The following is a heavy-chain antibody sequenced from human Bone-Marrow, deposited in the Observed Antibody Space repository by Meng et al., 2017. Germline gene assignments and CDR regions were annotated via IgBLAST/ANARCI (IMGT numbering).Heavy chain of an antibody. V-gene: IGHV4-31*01. J-gene: IGHJ5*02. CDR3: ARDIRQGGNIWFDP. CDR2: IYYSGTT. CDR1: GGSISSGGYY. Sequence: QGQLAEAGPGLVKPSPTLSLTCTFSGGSISSGGYYWSWIRQHPGKGLEWIGYIYYSGTTYYNPSLGSLVTISVDTSKNQFSLNLSSVTAADTAVYYCARDIRQGGNIWFDPWGQGTLVTVSS. D-gene: IGHD3-16*01.